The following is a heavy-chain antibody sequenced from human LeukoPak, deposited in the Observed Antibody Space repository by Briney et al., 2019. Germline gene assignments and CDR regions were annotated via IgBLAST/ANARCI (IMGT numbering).Heavy chain of an antibody. Sequence: EASVKVSCKASGYTLTGYYMHWVRQAPGQGLEWMGWINPNSGGTNYAQKFQGRVTMTRDTSISTAYMELSRLRSDDTAVYYCYISEGYCSSTSCYGFDYWGQGTLVTVSS. CDR1: GYTLTGYY. V-gene: IGHV1-2*02. J-gene: IGHJ4*02. CDR2: INPNSGGT. D-gene: IGHD2-2*01. CDR3: YISEGYCSSTSCYGFDY.